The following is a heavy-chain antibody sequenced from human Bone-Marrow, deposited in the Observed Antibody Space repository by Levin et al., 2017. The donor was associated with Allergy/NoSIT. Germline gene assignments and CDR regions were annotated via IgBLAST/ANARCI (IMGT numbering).Heavy chain of an antibody. CDR2: IHGGGTT. V-gene: IGHV3-53*01. D-gene: IGHD3-10*01. J-gene: IGHJ4*02. Sequence: GGSLRLSCAASGFTVGSNYMSWVRQVPGRGLEWVSIIHGGGTTYYAASVEGRFTISRDSSKNTLYLHMSRLRAEDSAMYFCARTGTGFDYWGQGTLVTVSS. CDR3: ARTGTGFDY. CDR1: GFTVGSNY.